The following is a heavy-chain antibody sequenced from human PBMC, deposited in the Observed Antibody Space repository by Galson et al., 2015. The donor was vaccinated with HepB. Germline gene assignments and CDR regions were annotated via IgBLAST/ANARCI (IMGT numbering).Heavy chain of an antibody. V-gene: IGHV3-30*04. J-gene: IGHJ4*02. CDR2: ISYDGSNK. Sequence: SLRLSCAASGFTFSSYAMHWVRQAPGKGLEWVAVISYDGSNKYYADSVKGRFTISRDNSKNTLYLQMNSLRAEDTAVYYCARERSSTIDYWGQGTLVTVSS. CDR3: ARERSSTIDY. D-gene: IGHD2-2*01. CDR1: GFTFSSYA.